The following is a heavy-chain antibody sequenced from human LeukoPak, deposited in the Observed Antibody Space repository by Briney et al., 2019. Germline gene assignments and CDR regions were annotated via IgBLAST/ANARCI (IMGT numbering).Heavy chain of an antibody. CDR1: GGSFSGYY. Sequence: SETLSHTCAVYGGSFSGYYWSWIRQPPGKGLEWIGEINHSGSTNYNPSLKSRVTISVDTSKNQFSLKLSSVTAADTAVYYCARGPPYYDILTGYYPAHYFDYWGQGTLVTVSS. CDR3: ARGPPYYDILTGYYPAHYFDY. V-gene: IGHV4-34*01. J-gene: IGHJ4*02. CDR2: INHSGST. D-gene: IGHD3-9*01.